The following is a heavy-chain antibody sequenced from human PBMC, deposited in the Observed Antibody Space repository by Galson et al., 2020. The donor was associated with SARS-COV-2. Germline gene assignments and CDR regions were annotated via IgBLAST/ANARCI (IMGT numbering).Heavy chain of an antibody. Sequence: GGSLRLSCAASGFTISMYAMSWVRQAPGKGLEWVSDISNSGITAYYADPVKGRFTISRDNSKNTLYLQMNSLRAEDTAVYYCARDVVPLSRWELAQPPTLDYWGQGTLVTVSS. CDR3: ARDVVPLSRWELAQPPTLDY. D-gene: IGHD3-10*01. CDR1: GFTISMYA. J-gene: IGHJ4*02. CDR2: ISNSGITA. V-gene: IGHV3-23*01.